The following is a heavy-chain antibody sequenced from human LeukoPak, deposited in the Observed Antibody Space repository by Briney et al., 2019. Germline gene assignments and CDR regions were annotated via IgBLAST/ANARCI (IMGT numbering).Heavy chain of an antibody. D-gene: IGHD6-6*01. Sequence: GGSLRLSCAASGFTFSSYAMSWVRQAPGKGLEWVSAISGSGGSTYYADSVKGRFTISRDNAKNSLYLQMNSLRAEDTAVYYCAKDEYSSNLDYWGQGTLVTVSS. CDR2: ISGSGGST. CDR3: AKDEYSSNLDY. J-gene: IGHJ4*02. V-gene: IGHV3-23*01. CDR1: GFTFSSYA.